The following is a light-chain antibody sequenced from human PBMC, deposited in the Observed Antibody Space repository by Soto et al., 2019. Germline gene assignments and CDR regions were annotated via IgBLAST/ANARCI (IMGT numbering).Light chain of an antibody. CDR3: QQYGSSPET. CDR1: QTITSD. CDR2: GAS. Sequence: TQSPSSLSASVGDRVTITCRASQTITSDLNWYQQKPGQAPRLLIYGASSRATGIPDRFSGSGSGTDFTLTISRLEPEDFAVYYCQQYGSSPETFGQGTKVEIK. V-gene: IGKV3-20*01. J-gene: IGKJ1*01.